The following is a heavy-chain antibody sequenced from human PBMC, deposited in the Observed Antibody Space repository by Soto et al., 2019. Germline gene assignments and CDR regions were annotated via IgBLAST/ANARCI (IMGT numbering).Heavy chain of an antibody. V-gene: IGHV3-30-3*01. CDR3: ARGTAASPYYYYYYGMDV. Sequence: QVQLVESGGGVVQPGRSLRLSCAASGFTFSSYAMHWVRQAPGKGLEWVAVISYDGSNKYYADSVKGRFTIARDNSKNTLYLQMNSLRAEDTAVYYCARGTAASPYYYYYYGMDVWGQGTTVTVSS. J-gene: IGHJ6*02. CDR2: ISYDGSNK. CDR1: GFTFSSYA. D-gene: IGHD2-2*01.